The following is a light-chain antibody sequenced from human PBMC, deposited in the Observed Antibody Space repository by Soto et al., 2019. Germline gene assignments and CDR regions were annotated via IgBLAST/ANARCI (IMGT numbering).Light chain of an antibody. CDR3: QQANSFLFT. CDR2: STS. J-gene: IGKJ4*01. V-gene: IGKV1-12*01. Sequence: IQMTQSPSSVSASVGERVTITCRASQDIGTWLAWFQQKPGKAPQLLISSTSSLQSGVPSRFSGSGSGTDFTLIISGLQPEDFATYYCQQANSFLFTFGGGTKVDIK. CDR1: QDIGTW.